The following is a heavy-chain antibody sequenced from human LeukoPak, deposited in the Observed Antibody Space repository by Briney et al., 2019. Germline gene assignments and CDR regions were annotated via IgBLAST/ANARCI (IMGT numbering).Heavy chain of an antibody. Sequence: GGSLRLSCTASGFTFGDYAVNWVRQAPGKGLEWVSVIYSGGSTYYADSVKGRFTISRDNSKNTLYLQMNSLRAEDTAVYYCARGPPFDPWGQGTLVTVSS. CDR3: ARGPPFDP. V-gene: IGHV3-66*02. CDR2: IYSGGST. CDR1: GFTFGDYA. J-gene: IGHJ5*02.